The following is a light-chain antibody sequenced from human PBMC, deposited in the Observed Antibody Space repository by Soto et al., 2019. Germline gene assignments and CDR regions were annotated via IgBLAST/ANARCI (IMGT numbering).Light chain of an antibody. J-gene: IGKJ4*01. CDR3: QQFYTWPVT. V-gene: IGKV3-15*01. CDR1: EGVRNM. Sequence: EIVMTQSPATLSVSPGEGVTFSCRASEGVRNMLAWYQHKPGQPPRLLVSYASAGATGVLARFSGSGSGTEFTLTINSLQSEDVALYYCQQFYTWPVTFGGGTKVEIK. CDR2: YAS.